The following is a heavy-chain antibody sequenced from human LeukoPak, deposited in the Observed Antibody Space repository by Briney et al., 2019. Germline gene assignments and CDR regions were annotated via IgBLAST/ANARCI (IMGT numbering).Heavy chain of an antibody. CDR2: IYYSGST. Sequence: SETLSLTCTVSGGSISSSSYYWGWIRQPPGKGLEWIRSIYYSGSTYYNPSLKSRVTISVDTSKNQFSLKLSSVTAADTAVYYCAISVGYCSSTSCRRAFDIWGQGTMVTVSS. CDR3: AISVGYCSSTSCRRAFDI. CDR1: GGSISSSSYY. V-gene: IGHV4-39*01. J-gene: IGHJ3*02. D-gene: IGHD2-2*01.